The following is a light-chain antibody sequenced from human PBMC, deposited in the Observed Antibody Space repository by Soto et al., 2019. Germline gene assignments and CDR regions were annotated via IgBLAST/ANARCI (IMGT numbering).Light chain of an antibody. CDR2: DAS. Sequence: EIVLTQSPATLSLSPGERATLSCRASQSVGNNNLAWYQQKPGQAPRFLIYDASSRATGIPDRFSGSGSGTDFTLTISRLETEDFAVYYCQQYGSTPLTFGGGTKV. V-gene: IGKV3-20*01. CDR1: QSVGNNN. J-gene: IGKJ4*01. CDR3: QQYGSTPLT.